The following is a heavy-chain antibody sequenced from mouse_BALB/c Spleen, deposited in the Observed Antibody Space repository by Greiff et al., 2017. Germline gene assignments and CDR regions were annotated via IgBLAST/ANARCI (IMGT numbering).Heavy chain of an antibody. CDR3: ARGGKPSYFDY. CDR2: INPGGGGT. Sequence: QVQLKESGAELVRPGTSVKVSCKASGYAFTNYLIEWVKQRPGQGLEWIGVINPGGGGTNYNEKFKGKATLTADKASSTAYMQLSSLTSDDSAVYFCARGGKPSYFDYWGQGTTLTVSS. V-gene: IGHV1-54*01. J-gene: IGHJ2*01. D-gene: IGHD6-1*01. CDR1: GYAFTNYL.